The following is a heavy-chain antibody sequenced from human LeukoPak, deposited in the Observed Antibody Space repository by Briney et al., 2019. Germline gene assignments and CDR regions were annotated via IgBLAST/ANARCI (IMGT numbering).Heavy chain of an antibody. CDR2: IYYSGST. Sequence: SETLSLTCTVSGGSISSGDYYWSWIRQPPGKGLEWIGYIYYSGSTYYNPSLKSRVTISVDTSKNQFSLKLSSVTAADTAVYYCARGKSMVRGVPSYFDYWGQGTLVTVSS. D-gene: IGHD3-10*01. V-gene: IGHV4-30-4*01. CDR1: GGSISSGDYY. J-gene: IGHJ4*02. CDR3: ARGKSMVRGVPSYFDY.